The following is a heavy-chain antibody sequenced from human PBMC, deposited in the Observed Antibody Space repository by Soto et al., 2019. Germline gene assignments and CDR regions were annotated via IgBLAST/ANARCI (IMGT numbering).Heavy chain of an antibody. CDR3: ARVGNNGWPLEYDY. Sequence: QPQLVQSGPEVRKPGASVNVSCKASGYTFTTYGISWVRQAPGQGLEWMGWIGGYNGDSHNAQKFQGRLTMTRDTYTKTAYMELRSRRSDDTAVYYCARVGNNGWPLEYDYGGQGTLVTVSS. J-gene: IGHJ4*02. CDR1: GYTFTTYG. CDR2: IGGYNGDS. V-gene: IGHV1-18*04. D-gene: IGHD2-8*01.